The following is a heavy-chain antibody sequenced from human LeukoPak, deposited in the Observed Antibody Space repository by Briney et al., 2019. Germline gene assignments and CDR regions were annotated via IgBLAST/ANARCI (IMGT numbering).Heavy chain of an antibody. CDR1: GFTFSDYY. CDR2: ISNSGSST. D-gene: IGHD1-26*01. CDR3: APRGGKWEPDFDY. V-gene: IGHV3-23*01. J-gene: IGHJ4*02. Sequence: GGSLRLSCAASGFTFSDYYMNWVRQAPGKGLEWVSGISNSGSSTYYADYVKGRFTITRDNSKNTLYLQMNSLRAEDTAVYYCAPRGGKWEPDFDYWGQGTLVTVSS.